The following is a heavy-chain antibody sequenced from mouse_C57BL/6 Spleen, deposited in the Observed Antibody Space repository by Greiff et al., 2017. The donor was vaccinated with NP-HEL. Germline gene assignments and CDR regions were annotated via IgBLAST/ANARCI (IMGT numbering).Heavy chain of an antibody. J-gene: IGHJ2*01. CDR1: GFNIKDDY. V-gene: IGHV14-4*01. CDR3: TTGVVADY. Sequence: EVQLQESGAELVRPGASVKLSCTASGFNIKDDYMHWVKQRPEQGLEWIGWIDPENGDTEDASKFQGKATITADTSSNTAYLQLSSLTSEDTAVYYCTTGVVADYWGQGTTLTVSS. CDR2: IDPENGDT. D-gene: IGHD1-1*01.